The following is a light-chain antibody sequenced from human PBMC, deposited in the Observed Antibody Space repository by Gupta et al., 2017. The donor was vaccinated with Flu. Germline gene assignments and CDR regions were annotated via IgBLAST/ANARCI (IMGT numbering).Light chain of an antibody. J-gene: IGKJ1*01. CDR1: QSISSY. CDR2: AAS. Sequence: PSSLSASVGDRVTITCRASQSISSYLNWYQQKPGKAPKLLIYAASSLQSGVPSRFSGSGSGTDFTLTISRLQPEDFATYYCQQSYSTPWTFGQGTKVEIK. CDR3: QQSYSTPWT. V-gene: IGKV1-39*01.